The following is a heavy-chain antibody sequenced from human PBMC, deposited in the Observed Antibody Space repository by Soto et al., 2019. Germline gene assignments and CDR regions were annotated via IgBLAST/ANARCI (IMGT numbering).Heavy chain of an antibody. CDR2: ISGSGGST. V-gene: IGHV3-23*01. CDR1: GFTFSSYA. Sequence: GGSLRLSCAASGFTFSSYAMSWVRQAPGKGLEWVSAISGSGGSTYYADSVKGRFTVSRDNSKNTLYLQMDSLRAEDTAVYYCAKVPKSPKPTIGWFDPWGQGTLVTVSS. D-gene: IGHD3-3*01. J-gene: IGHJ5*02. CDR3: AKVPKSPKPTIGWFDP.